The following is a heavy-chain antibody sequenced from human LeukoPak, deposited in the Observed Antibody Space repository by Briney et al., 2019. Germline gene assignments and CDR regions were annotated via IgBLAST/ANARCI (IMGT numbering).Heavy chain of an antibody. Sequence: PGGSLRLSCAASGFTFSSYWMHWVRQAPGKGLVWVPRINSDGSSTSYADSVKGRFTISRDNAKNTLYLQMNSLRAEDTAVYYCARVSCSGGSCYYFDYWGQGTLVTVSS. CDR2: INSDGSST. J-gene: IGHJ4*02. CDR3: ARVSCSGGSCYYFDY. CDR1: GFTFSSYW. V-gene: IGHV3-74*01. D-gene: IGHD2-15*01.